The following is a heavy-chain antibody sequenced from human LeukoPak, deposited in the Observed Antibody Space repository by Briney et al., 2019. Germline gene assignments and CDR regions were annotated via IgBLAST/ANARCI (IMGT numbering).Heavy chain of an antibody. CDR3: ARDWEVWAFDI. CDR1: GYTFTSYG. D-gene: IGHD1-26*01. CDR2: INTNTGNP. V-gene: IGHV7-4-1*02. Sequence: GASVKVSCKASGYTFTSYGISWVRQAPGQGLEWMGWINTNTGNPTYAQGFTGRFVFSLDTSVSTAYLQISRLKAEDTAVYYCARDWEVWAFDIWGQGTMVTVSS. J-gene: IGHJ3*02.